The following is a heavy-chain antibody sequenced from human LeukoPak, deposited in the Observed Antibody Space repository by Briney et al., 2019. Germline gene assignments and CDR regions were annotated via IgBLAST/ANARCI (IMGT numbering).Heavy chain of an antibody. Sequence: GRSLRLSCAASGFTFSSYAMHWVRQAPGKGLEWVAVISYDGSNKYYADSVKGRFTISRDNSKNTPYLQMNSLRAEDTAVYYCASTAASDCFDHWGQGTLVTVSS. CDR1: GFTFSSYA. CDR2: ISYDGSNK. CDR3: ASTAASDCFDH. J-gene: IGHJ4*02. D-gene: IGHD6-13*01. V-gene: IGHV3-30*04.